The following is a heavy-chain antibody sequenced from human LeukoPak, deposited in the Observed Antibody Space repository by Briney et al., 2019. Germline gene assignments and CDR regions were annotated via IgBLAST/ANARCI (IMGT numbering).Heavy chain of an antibody. D-gene: IGHD3-10*02. CDR1: GFTFSSYE. V-gene: IGHV3-48*03. CDR2: ISSSGSAI. Sequence: GGSLRLSCAASGFTFSSYEMNWVRQAPGKGLEWVSYISSSGSAIYYADSVKGRFTISRDNAKNSLYLQMNSLRAEDAAVYYCAELGITMIGRVWGKGTTVTISS. J-gene: IGHJ6*04. CDR3: AELGITMIGRV.